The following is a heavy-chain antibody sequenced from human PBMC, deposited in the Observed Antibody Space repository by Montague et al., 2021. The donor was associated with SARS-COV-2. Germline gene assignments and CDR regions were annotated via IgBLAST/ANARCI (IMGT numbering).Heavy chain of an antibody. CDR3: ARHSYIDYGEIAYFDS. J-gene: IGHJ4*01. CDR1: GGFISSSSYW. D-gene: IGHD4-17*01. V-gene: IGHV4-39*01. CDR2: FYNAGGT. Sequence: SETLSLTCTVSGGFISSSSYWWGWVRQPPGKGLDGIGSFYNAGGTYGNPSFKSRVTISVDTSKNQFSLNVTSVTAADMAIYYCARHSYIDYGEIAYFDSWGHGILVTVSS.